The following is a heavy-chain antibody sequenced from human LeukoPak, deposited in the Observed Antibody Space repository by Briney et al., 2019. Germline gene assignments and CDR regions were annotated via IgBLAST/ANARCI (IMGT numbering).Heavy chain of an antibody. Sequence: ASVKVSCKASGYTFTGYYMHWVRQAPGQGLEWMGWINPNSGGTNYAQKFQGRVTMTRDTSISTAYMELSRLRSDDTAVYYCARDVTIFGVANYWGQGTLVTVSP. CDR3: ARDVTIFGVANY. V-gene: IGHV1-2*02. J-gene: IGHJ4*02. CDR2: INPNSGGT. D-gene: IGHD3-3*01. CDR1: GYTFTGYY.